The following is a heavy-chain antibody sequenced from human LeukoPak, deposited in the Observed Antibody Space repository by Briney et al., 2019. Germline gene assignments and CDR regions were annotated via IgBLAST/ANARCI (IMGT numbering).Heavy chain of an antibody. CDR1: GYTFTSYY. CDR2: INPSGGST. J-gene: IGHJ5*02. CDR3: ARGAFHKGRISGRPASPTAHNWFDP. D-gene: IGHD6-25*01. V-gene: IGHV1-46*01. Sequence: ASVNVSCKASGYTFTSYYMHWVRQAPGQGLEWMGIINPSGGSTSYAQKFQGRVTMTRDTSTSTVYMELSSLRSEDTAVYYCARGAFHKGRISGRPASPTAHNWFDPWGQGTLVTVSS.